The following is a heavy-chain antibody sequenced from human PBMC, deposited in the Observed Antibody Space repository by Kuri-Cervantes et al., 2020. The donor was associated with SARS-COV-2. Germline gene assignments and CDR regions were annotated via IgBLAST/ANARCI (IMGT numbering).Heavy chain of an antibody. V-gene: IGHV3-30-3*01. D-gene: IGHD5-12*01. Sequence: GGSRRLSFAAPVFTFSIYAMHWVRHAPGKGLEWGAVISYDGSNKYYADAVKGRFTISRDNSKNTLYLQMNSLRAEDTAVYYCAREGIGGYDYDAFDIWGQGTLVTVSS. CDR2: ISYDGSNK. J-gene: IGHJ3*02. CDR3: AREGIGGYDYDAFDI. CDR1: VFTFSIYA.